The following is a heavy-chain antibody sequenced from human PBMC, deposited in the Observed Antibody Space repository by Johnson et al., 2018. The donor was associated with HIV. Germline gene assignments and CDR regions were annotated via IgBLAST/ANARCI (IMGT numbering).Heavy chain of an antibody. J-gene: IGHJ3*02. CDR1: GFTFSSYD. V-gene: IGHV3-13*01. CDR3: ARERGAVAGTAAFDI. CDR2: IGTAGDT. D-gene: IGHD6-19*01. Sequence: VQLVESGGGLVQPGGSLRLSCAASGFTFSSYDMHWVRQATGKGLEWVSAIGTAGDTYYPGSVKGRFTISRENAKNSLYLQMNSLRAGDTAVYYCARERGAVAGTAAFDIWGQGTMVTVSS.